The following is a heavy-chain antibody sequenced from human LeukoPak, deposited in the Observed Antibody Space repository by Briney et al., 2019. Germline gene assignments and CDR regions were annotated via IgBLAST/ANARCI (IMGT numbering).Heavy chain of an antibody. J-gene: IGHJ4*02. CDR3: AKGQISRSDRFDY. CDR2: IRPSGDNT. D-gene: IGHD3-3*02. Sequence: GGSLRLSCAASGFTFSSYDMTWVRQAPGRGLEWVSSIRPSGDNTYYGDSVKGRFTISRDNSKNTVYLQMNSLRAEDTAVYYCAKGQISRSDRFDYWGQGTLVTVSS. V-gene: IGHV3-23*01. CDR1: GFTFSSYD.